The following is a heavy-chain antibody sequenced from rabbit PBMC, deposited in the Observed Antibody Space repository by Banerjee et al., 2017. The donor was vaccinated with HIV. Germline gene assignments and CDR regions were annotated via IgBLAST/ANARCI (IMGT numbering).Heavy chain of an antibody. D-gene: IGHD1-1*01. CDR1: GFDFSNYYM. V-gene: IGHV1S45*01. CDR2: IYTGSGST. J-gene: IGHJ6*01. Sequence: QEQLKETGGGLVTPGGNLTLTCTASGFDFSNYYMSWVRQAPGKGLEWIACIYTGSGSTYYASWAKGRFTISKTSSTTVTLQMTSLTAADTATYFCAREGTSSSDYFFGLWGQGTLVTVS. CDR3: AREGTSSSDYFFGL.